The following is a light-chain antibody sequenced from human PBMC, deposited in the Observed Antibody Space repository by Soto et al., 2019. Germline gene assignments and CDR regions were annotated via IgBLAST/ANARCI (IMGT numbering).Light chain of an antibody. CDR2: AAS. V-gene: IGKV3-15*01. J-gene: IGKJ1*01. CDR3: QQYNIWWA. CDR1: QSVSSN. Sequence: EIVMTQSPATLSVSPGERATLSCRASQSVSSNLAWYQQKPGQAPRLLIYAASTRATGIPARFSGSGSGTEFTLTISSLQSEDFAVYYCQQYNIWWAFGQGTKVEIK.